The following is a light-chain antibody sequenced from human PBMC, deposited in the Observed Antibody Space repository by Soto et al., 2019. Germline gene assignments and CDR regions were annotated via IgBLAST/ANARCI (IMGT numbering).Light chain of an antibody. CDR1: MRDVGAYNL. CDR3: SSFTSGSTL. CDR2: EVR. Sequence: QSALTQPASVSGSAGQSITISCSGTMRDVGAYNLVSWYQQHPGTAPKLIIYEVRNRPSGVSNRFSGSKSGNTASLTISGLQAEDEADYYCSSFTSGSTLFGTGTKLTVL. V-gene: IGLV2-14*01. J-gene: IGLJ1*01.